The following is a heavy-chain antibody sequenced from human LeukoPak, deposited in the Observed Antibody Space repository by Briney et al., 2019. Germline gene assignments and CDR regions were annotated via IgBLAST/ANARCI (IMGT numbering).Heavy chain of an antibody. J-gene: IGHJ5*02. V-gene: IGHV1-8*03. CDR1: GYTFTSYD. CDR2: MNTNSGNT. D-gene: IGHD3-10*01. Sequence: ASVKVSCKASGYTFTSYDINWVRQATGQGLEWMGWMNTNSGNTGYAQKFQGRVTITRNTSISTTYMQLSSLRSEDTAVYYCARGLYGSSHPFDPWGQGTLVTVSS. CDR3: ARGLYGSSHPFDP.